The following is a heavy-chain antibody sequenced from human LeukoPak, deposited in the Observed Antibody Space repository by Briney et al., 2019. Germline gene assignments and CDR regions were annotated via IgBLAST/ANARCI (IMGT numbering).Heavy chain of an antibody. CDR2: ISSSGSTI. CDR1: GFTFSDYY. D-gene: IGHD2-21*02. J-gene: IGHJ4*02. V-gene: IGHV3-11*01. Sequence: GGSLRLSCAASGFTFSDYYMSWIRQAPGKGLEWVSYISSSGSTIYYADSVKGRFTISRDNAKNSLYLQMNSLRAEDSAVYYCAKVAYCGGDCYSEPFDYWGQGTLVTVSS. CDR3: AKVAYCGGDCYSEPFDY.